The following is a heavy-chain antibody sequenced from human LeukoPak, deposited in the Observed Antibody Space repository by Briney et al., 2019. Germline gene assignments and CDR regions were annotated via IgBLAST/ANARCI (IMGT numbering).Heavy chain of an antibody. Sequence: SETLSLTCAVYGGSFSGYYWSWIRQPPGKGLEWIGEINHSGSTNYNPSLKSRVTISVDTSKNQFSLKLSSATAADTAVYYCARGYYYDSSGWFDPWGQGTLVTVSS. J-gene: IGHJ5*02. CDR3: ARGYYYDSSGWFDP. V-gene: IGHV4-34*01. CDR2: INHSGST. D-gene: IGHD3-22*01. CDR1: GGSFSGYY.